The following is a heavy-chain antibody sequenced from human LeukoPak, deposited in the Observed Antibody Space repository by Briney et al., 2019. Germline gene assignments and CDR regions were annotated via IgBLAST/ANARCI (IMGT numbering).Heavy chain of an antibody. CDR1: GFTFDDYA. CDR3: AKGNNWNPTYYYYMDV. J-gene: IGHJ6*03. V-gene: IGHV3-9*03. D-gene: IGHD1-1*01. CDR2: ISWNSGSI. Sequence: SGGSLRLSCAASGFTFDDYAMHWVRQGPGRGLEWVSGISWNSGSIGYADSVKGRFTISRDNAENSLYLQMNSLRAEDMALYYCAKGNNWNPTYYYYMDVWGKGTTVTVSS.